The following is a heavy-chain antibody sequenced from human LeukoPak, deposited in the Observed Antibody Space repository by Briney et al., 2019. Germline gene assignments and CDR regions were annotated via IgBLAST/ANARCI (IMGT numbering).Heavy chain of an antibody. V-gene: IGHV4-34*01. CDR3: ARATGPNWFDP. CDR2: INHSGST. J-gene: IGHJ5*02. Sequence: SETLSLTCAVYGGSFSGYYWSWIRQPPGKGLEWIGEINHSGSTNYNPSLKSRVTISVDTSKNQFSLKLSSVTAADTAVYYCARATGPNWFDPWGQGTLVTVSS. CDR1: GGSFSGYY.